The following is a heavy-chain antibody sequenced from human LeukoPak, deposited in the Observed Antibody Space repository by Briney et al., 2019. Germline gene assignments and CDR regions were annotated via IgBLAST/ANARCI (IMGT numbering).Heavy chain of an antibody. Sequence: PGGSLRLSCAASGFTFSSYAMHWVRQAPGKGLEWVAVISYDGSNKYYADSVKSRFTISRDNSKNTLYLQMNSLRAEDTAVYYCARSPTYSSGWYFDYWGQGTLVTVSS. CDR1: GFTFSSYA. CDR2: ISYDGSNK. CDR3: ARSPTYSSGWYFDY. V-gene: IGHV3-30*04. J-gene: IGHJ4*02. D-gene: IGHD6-19*01.